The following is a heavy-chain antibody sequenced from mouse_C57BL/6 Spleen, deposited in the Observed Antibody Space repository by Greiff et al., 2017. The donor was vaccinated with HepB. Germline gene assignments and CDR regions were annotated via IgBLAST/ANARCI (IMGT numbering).Heavy chain of an antibody. CDR2: IDPSDSYT. D-gene: IGHD4-1*01. J-gene: IGHJ2*01. V-gene: IGHV1-69*01. CDR1: GYTFTSYW. CDR3: ARYWDYFDY. Sequence: VQLQQSGAELVMPGASVKLSCKASGYTFTSYWMHWVKQRPGQGLEWIGEIDPSDSYTNYNQKFKGKSTLTVDKSSSTAYMQLSSLTSEDSAVYYCARYWDYFDYWGQGTTLTVSS.